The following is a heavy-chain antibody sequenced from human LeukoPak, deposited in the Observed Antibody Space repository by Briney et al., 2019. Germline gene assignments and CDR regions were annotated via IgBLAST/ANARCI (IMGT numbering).Heavy chain of an antibody. CDR1: GFTFRSHG. CDR2: ISYDGSNK. V-gene: IGHV3-30*19. Sequence: GRSLRLSCAASGFTFRSHGMQWVRQAPGKGLEWVAVISYDGSNKYYADSVKGRFTISRDNSKNTLYLQMNSLRAEDTAVYYCARDPDPQHSSGWYFQHWGQGTLVTVSS. J-gene: IGHJ1*01. CDR3: ARDPDPQHSSGWYFQH. D-gene: IGHD6-19*01.